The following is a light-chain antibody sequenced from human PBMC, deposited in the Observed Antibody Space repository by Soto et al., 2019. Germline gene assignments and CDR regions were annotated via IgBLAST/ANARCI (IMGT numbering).Light chain of an antibody. Sequence: EVVMTQSHANLSVSPGERATLSCRASQSVSSDLAWYQQKPGQAPRLLIYGASTRATGIPARFSGSGSGTEFTLTISSLQSEDFALYYCQDFNILPWTFGQGGIVDIK. CDR3: QDFNILPWT. CDR2: GAS. J-gene: IGKJ1*01. CDR1: QSVSSD. V-gene: IGKV3-15*01.